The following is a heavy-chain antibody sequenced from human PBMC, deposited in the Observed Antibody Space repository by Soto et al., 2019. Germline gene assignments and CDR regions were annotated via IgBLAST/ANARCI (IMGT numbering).Heavy chain of an antibody. V-gene: IGHV3-30*18. Sequence: QVQLVESGGGVVQPGRSLRLSCAASGLTFSAAGMLWVRQAPGKGLEWVAFIANDGRSESYADSVKGRFTISRDNSQNRLYLQMNGLRAEDTAVYYCAKDKGRTAIDYWGQGTLVSVSS. J-gene: IGHJ4*02. CDR3: AKDKGRTAIDY. CDR2: IANDGRSE. CDR1: GLTFSAAG.